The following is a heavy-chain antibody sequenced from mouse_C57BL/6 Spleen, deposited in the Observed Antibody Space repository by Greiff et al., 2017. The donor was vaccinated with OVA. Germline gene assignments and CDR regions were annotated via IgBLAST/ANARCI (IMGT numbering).Heavy chain of an antibody. J-gene: IGHJ2*01. D-gene: IGHD2-1*01. CDR2: FYPGSGSI. Sequence: VQLQQSGAELVKPGASVKLSCKASGYTFTEYTIHWVKQRSGQGLEWIGWFYPGSGSIKYNEKFKDKATLTADKSSSTVYMGLSRLTTEDSAVYFWARHGYCGNYLYYFDYWGQGTTLTVSS. V-gene: IGHV1-62-2*01. CDR3: ARHGYCGNYLYYFDY. CDR1: GYTFTEYT.